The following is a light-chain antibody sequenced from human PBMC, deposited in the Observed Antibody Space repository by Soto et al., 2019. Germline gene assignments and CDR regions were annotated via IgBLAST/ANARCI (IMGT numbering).Light chain of an antibody. CDR2: EVS. CDR1: SSDVGGYNY. J-gene: IGLJ3*02. Sequence: QSVLTQPPSASGSPGQSVTISCTGTSSDVGGYNYVSWYQQHPGKAPKLLIYEVSKRPSGVPDRFSGSKSGNTASLTVSGLQAADEADYYCSSYAGGYNWVFGGGTKLTVL. CDR3: SSYAGGYNWV. V-gene: IGLV2-8*01.